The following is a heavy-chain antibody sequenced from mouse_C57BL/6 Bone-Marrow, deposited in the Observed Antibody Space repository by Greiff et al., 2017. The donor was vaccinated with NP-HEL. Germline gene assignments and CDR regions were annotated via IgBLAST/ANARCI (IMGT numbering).Heavy chain of an antibody. CDR1: GFTFSDYG. V-gene: IGHV5-15*01. CDR3: ARHDGYLAY. J-gene: IGHJ3*01. CDR2: ISNLAYSI. D-gene: IGHD2-3*01. Sequence: EVKLVESGGGLVQPGGSLKLSCAASGFTFSDYGMAWVRQAPRKGPEWVAFISNLAYSIYYADTVTGRFTISRENAKNTLYLEMSSLRSEDTAMYYCARHDGYLAYWGQGTRVTVSA.